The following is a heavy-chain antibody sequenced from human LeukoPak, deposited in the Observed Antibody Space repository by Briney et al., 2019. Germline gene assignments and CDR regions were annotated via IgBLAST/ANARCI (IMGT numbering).Heavy chain of an antibody. Sequence: GGSLRLSCVASGFIFSTYSMNWVRQAPGKGLEWVSCISSDKTYIHYSDSVKGRFTISSDTSKNTMYLQMNSLRAEDTAVYYCARDLSPVVRASPMGYWGQGTLVTVSS. CDR2: ISSDKTYI. J-gene: IGHJ4*02. V-gene: IGHV3-21*01. CDR1: GFIFSTYS. CDR3: ARDLSPVVRASPMGY. D-gene: IGHD3-10*01.